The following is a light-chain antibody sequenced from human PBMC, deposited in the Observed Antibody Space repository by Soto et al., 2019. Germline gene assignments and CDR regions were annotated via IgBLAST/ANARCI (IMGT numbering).Light chain of an antibody. CDR3: GKWDSSLSAGV. V-gene: IGLV1-51*02. J-gene: IGLJ3*02. CDR2: ENN. Sequence: QSVLTQPPSVSAAPGQTVTISCSGSSSNIGNNYVSWYQHLPGTAPKLLIYENNKRPSGIPDRFSGSKSGTSATLGITGLQTGDEADYYCGKWDSSLSAGVFGGGTKLTVL. CDR1: SSNIGNNY.